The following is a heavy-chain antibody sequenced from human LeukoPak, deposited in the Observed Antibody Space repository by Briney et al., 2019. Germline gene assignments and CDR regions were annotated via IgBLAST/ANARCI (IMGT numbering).Heavy chain of an antibody. D-gene: IGHD7-27*01. CDR1: GFTFSSYG. CDR2: IWYDGSNK. Sequence: GRSLRLSCAASGFTFSSYGMHWVRQAPGKGLEWVAVIWYDGSNKYYADSVKGRFTISRDNSKNTLYLQMNSLRAEDTAVYYCAKDFPPGAYFDYWGQGTLVTVSS. J-gene: IGHJ4*02. CDR3: AKDFPPGAYFDY. V-gene: IGHV3-33*06.